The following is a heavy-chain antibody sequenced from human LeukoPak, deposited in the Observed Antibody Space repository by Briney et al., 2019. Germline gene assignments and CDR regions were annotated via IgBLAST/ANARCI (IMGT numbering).Heavy chain of an antibody. D-gene: IGHD3-10*01. CDR1: GYTFTSYD. V-gene: IGHV1-8*01. J-gene: IGHJ4*02. CDR3: ARALRITMVRGVTTYYFDY. CDR2: MNPNSGNT. Sequence: ASVKVSCKASGYTFTSYDINWVRQATGQGLEWMGWMNPNSGNTGYAQKFQGRVTMTRNTSISTAYMELSSLRSEDTAVYYCARALRITMVRGVTTYYFDYWGQGTLVTVSS.